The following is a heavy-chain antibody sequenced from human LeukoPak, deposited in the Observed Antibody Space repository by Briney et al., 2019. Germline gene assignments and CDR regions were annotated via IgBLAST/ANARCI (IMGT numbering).Heavy chain of an antibody. Sequence: GGSLRLSCAASGFTFSDYHMSWIRQAPGKGLEWVSYISASSTDIHYPDSVKGRFTISRDNAKNSLYLQMNSLRAEDTAVYYCARDVSDCSGGSCYSYFDYWGQGSLVTVSS. D-gene: IGHD2-15*01. CDR2: ISASSTDI. CDR3: ARDVSDCSGGSCYSYFDY. CDR1: GFTFSDYH. J-gene: IGHJ4*02. V-gene: IGHV3-11*01.